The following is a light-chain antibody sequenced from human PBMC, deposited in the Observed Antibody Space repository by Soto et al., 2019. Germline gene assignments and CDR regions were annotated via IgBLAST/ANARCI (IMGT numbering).Light chain of an antibody. J-gene: IGKJ1*01. CDR2: GTS. CDR1: QSVSSSC. CDR3: LQYGTSPRT. V-gene: IGKV3-20*01. Sequence: EIVLTQSPVTLSLSPGERATLSCRASQSVSSSCLAWYQQKPGQAPRLLIYGTSSRATGIPDRFSGSGSGTDFTITISRLEPEDFAMYYCLQYGTSPRTFGQGTEVEIK.